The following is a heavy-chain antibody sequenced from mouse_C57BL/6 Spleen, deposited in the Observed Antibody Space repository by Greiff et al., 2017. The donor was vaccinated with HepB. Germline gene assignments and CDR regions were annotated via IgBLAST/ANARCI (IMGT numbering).Heavy chain of an antibody. J-gene: IGHJ4*01. D-gene: IGHD2-4*01. CDR2: IWSGGST. Sequence: QVQLKESGPGLVQPSQSLSITCTVSGFSLTSYGVHWVRQSPGKGLEWLGVIWSGGSTDYNAAFISRLSISKDNSKSQVFFKMNSLQADDTAIYYCARKMPSTMITPYYAMDYWGQGTSVTVSS. CDR1: GFSLTSYG. CDR3: ARKMPSTMITPYYAMDY. V-gene: IGHV2-2*01.